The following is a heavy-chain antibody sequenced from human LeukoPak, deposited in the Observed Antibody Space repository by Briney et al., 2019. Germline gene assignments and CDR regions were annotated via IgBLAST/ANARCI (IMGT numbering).Heavy chain of an antibody. J-gene: IGHJ3*02. CDR1: GGSISTYY. Sequence: SETLSLTCTVSGGSISTYYWSWIRRSPGKGLEWIGSVYYSGSTNYNPSLKSRVTISVDTSKNQFSLEQSSVTAADTAVYYCAVNLTRHTFDIWGQGTMVTVSS. V-gene: IGHV4-59*08. D-gene: IGHD1-1*01. CDR2: VYYSGST. CDR3: AVNLTRHTFDI.